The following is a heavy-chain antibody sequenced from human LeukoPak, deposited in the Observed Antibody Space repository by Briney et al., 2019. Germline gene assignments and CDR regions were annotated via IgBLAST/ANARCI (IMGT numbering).Heavy chain of an antibody. V-gene: IGHV3-23*01. J-gene: IGHJ4*02. D-gene: IGHD6-6*01. CDR1: GFPFSNCA. CDR3: VKGYTTSSPYYFDY. Sequence: GGSLRLSCAASGFPFSNCAMSWVHQAPGKGLEWVSVISGNGGSTFYTDSVKGRFAISRDNSKNTLYLQMNSLRADDTAVYYCVKGYTTSSPYYFDYWGQGTLVTVSS. CDR2: ISGNGGST.